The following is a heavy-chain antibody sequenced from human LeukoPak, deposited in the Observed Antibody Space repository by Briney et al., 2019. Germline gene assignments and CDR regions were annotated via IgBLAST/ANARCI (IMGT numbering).Heavy chain of an antibody. CDR2: FDPEDGET. J-gene: IGHJ6*03. CDR3: ATRGIVAAAGRPDYYYYYYMDV. Sequence: ASVKVSCKVSGYTLTEISMHWVRQAPGKGLEWMGGFDPEDGETIYAQKFQGRVTMTEDTSTDTAYMELSSLRSEDTAVYYCATRGIVAAAGRPDYYYYYYMDVWGKGTTVTVSS. V-gene: IGHV1-24*01. CDR1: GYTLTEIS. D-gene: IGHD6-13*01.